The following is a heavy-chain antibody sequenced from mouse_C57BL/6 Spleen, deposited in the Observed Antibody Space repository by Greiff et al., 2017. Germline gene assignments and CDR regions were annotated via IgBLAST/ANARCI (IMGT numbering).Heavy chain of an antibody. CDR1: GYTFTSYW. D-gene: IGHD2-13*01. CDR3: ARDGDYGGAMDY. V-gene: IGHV1-59*01. J-gene: IGHJ4*01. CDR2: IDPSDSYT. Sequence: QVQLQQPGAELVRPGTSVKLSCKASGYTFTSYWMHWVKQRPGQGLEWIGVIDPSDSYTNYNQKFKGKATLTVDTSSSTAYMQLSSLTSEDSAVYYCARDGDYGGAMDYWGQGTSVTVSS.